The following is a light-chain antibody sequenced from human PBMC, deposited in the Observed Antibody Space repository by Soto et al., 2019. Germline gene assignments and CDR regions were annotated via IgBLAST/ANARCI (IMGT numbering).Light chain of an antibody. CDR1: SSDIGAYNF. CDR3: TSWTTSTTLI. V-gene: IGLV2-14*03. J-gene: IGLJ2*01. Sequence: QSALTQPASVSGSPGQWITISCTGTSSDIGAYNFVSWYQQHPGKAPKLMLYDVNIRPSGVSNRFSGSKSGNTASLTISGLQAEEEAEYYCTSWTTSTTLIFGGGTKVTVL. CDR2: DVN.